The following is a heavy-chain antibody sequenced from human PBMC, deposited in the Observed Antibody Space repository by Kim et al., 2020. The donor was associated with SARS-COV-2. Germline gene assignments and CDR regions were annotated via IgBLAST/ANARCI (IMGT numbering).Heavy chain of an antibody. CDR2: INHSGST. J-gene: IGHJ4*02. CDR3: ARTPLHYYGSGKAGGIDY. CDR1: GGSFSGYY. V-gene: IGHV4-34*01. D-gene: IGHD3-10*01. Sequence: SETLSLTCAVYGGSFSGYYWSWIRQPPGKGLEWIGEINHSGSTNYNPSLKSRVTISVDTSKNQFSLKLSSVTAADTAVYYCARTPLHYYGSGKAGGIDYWGQGTLVTVSS.